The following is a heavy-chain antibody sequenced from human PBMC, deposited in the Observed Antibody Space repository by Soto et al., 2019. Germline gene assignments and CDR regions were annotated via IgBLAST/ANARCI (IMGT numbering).Heavy chain of an antibody. J-gene: IGHJ3*02. Sequence: SVKVSCKASGFTFTISAVQCVLQSLLQRLEWIGWIVVGSGNTSYAQKFQERVTITRDMSTSTAYMELSSLRSEDTAVYYCAAGWELQGEGDALDIWGQGTMVTVSS. D-gene: IGHD1-26*01. CDR2: IVVGSGNT. CDR1: GFTFTISA. V-gene: IGHV1-58*01. CDR3: AAGWELQGEGDALDI.